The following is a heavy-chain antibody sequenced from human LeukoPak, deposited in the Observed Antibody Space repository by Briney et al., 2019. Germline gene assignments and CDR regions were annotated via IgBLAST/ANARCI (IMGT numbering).Heavy chain of an antibody. CDR3: AVSGTLAHSQH. D-gene: IGHD3-10*01. Sequence: SETLSLTCAVSGGSISSGGYSWSWIRQPPGKGLEWIGYIYHSGSTYYNPSLKSRVTISVDTSKNQFSLKLSSVTAADTAVYHCAVSGTLAHSQHWGQGTLVTVSS. CDR2: IYHSGST. V-gene: IGHV4-30-2*05. J-gene: IGHJ1*01. CDR1: GGSISSGGYS.